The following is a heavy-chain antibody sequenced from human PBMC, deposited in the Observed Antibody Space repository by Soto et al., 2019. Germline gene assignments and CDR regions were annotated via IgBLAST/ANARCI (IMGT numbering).Heavy chain of an antibody. CDR3: AGVQSSSWQDYYYGMDV. D-gene: IGHD6-13*01. V-gene: IGHV4-59*01. CDR1: GGSISSYY. J-gene: IGHJ6*02. CDR2: IYYSGST. Sequence: LSLTCTVSGGSISSYYWSWIRQPPGKGLEWIGYIYYSGSTNYNPSLKSRVTISVDTSKNQFSLKLSSVTAADTAVYYCAGVQSSSWQDYYYGMDVWGQGTTVTVSS.